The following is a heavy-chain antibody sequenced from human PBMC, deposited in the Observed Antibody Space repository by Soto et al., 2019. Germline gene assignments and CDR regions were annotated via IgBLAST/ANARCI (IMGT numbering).Heavy chain of an antibody. CDR3: ARRENNWNPSDI. J-gene: IGHJ3*02. D-gene: IGHD1-20*01. CDR1: GFTFSDYY. V-gene: IGHV3-11*01. Sequence: GGSLRLSCAASGFTFSDYYMSWIRQAPGKGLEWVSYISSSGSTIYYADSVKGRFTISRDNAKNSLYLQMSSLRAEDTAVYYCARRENNWNPSDIWGQGTMVTVSS. CDR2: ISSSGSTI.